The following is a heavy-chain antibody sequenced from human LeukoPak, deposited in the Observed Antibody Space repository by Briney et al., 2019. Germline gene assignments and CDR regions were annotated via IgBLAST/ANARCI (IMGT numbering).Heavy chain of an antibody. D-gene: IGHD2-15*01. J-gene: IGHJ4*02. Sequence: SETLSLTCTVSGGSMSSSTYYWDWIRQPPGKGLEWIGSFYYSGTTYYNPSLKSRVTITVDTSNNQFSSRLTSVTAADTAVYYCATWGSCSGGSCYSGRYYFDYWGQGALITVSS. CDR1: GGSMSSSTYY. CDR3: ATWGSCSGGSCYSGRYYFDY. CDR2: FYYSGTT. V-gene: IGHV4-39*01.